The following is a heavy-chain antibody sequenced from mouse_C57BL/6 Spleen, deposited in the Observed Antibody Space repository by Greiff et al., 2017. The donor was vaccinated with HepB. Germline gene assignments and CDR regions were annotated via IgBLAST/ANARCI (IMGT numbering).Heavy chain of an antibody. CDR1: GFSLTSYG. J-gene: IGHJ4*01. CDR3: AKNRPLYGSPYYYAMDY. V-gene: IGHV2-5*01. D-gene: IGHD1-1*01. Sequence: QVQLQESGPGLVQPSQSLSLTCTVSGFSLTSYGVHWVRQSPGKGLEWLGVIWRGGSTDYNAAFMSRLSITKDNSKSQVFFKMNSLQADDTAIYYCAKNRPLYGSPYYYAMDYWGQGTSVTVSS. CDR2: IWRGGST.